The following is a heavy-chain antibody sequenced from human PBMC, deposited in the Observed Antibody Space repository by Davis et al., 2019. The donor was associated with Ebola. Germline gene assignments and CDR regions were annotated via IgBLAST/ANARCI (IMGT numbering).Heavy chain of an antibody. Sequence: GESLKISCAASGFTFDDYAMHWVRQAPGKGLECVSLINGDGTLTYYADSVKGRFTISRDNAKNSLYLQMNSLRAEDTAVYYCARVPRPDDFWSGWVFGMDVWGQGTTVTVSS. J-gene: IGHJ6*02. D-gene: IGHD3-3*01. CDR3: ARVPRPDDFWSGWVFGMDV. CDR1: GFTFDDYA. V-gene: IGHV3-43*02. CDR2: INGDGTLT.